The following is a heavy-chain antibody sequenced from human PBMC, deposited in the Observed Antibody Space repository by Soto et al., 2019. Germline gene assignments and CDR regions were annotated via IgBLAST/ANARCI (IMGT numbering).Heavy chain of an antibody. J-gene: IGHJ4*01. CDR3: GKLLLDNSASGRKDYFDP. CDR1: GFTFRNYG. Sequence: GGSLRLSCAASGFTFRNYGMHWVRQAPGKGPEWVAITSYNGAVTDYADSVKGRFTISRDNSKNTLFLQMDSLRVEDTAVYYCGKLLLDNSASGRKDYFDPWGQGTQVTVSS. V-gene: IGHV3-30*18. D-gene: IGHD6-6*01. CDR2: TSYNGAVT.